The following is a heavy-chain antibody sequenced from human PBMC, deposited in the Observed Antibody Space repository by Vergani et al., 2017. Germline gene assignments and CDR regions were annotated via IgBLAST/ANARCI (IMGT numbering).Heavy chain of an antibody. CDR2: ISWDGGST. Sequence: EVQLVESGGGLVQPGGSLRLSCAASGFTVSSNYMSWVRQAPGKGLEWVSLISWDGGSTYYADSVTGRFTISRDNSKNSLYLQMNSLRTEDTALYYCAKDLRGWGAFDYWGQGTLVTVSS. D-gene: IGHD3-16*01. CDR3: AKDLRGWGAFDY. V-gene: IGHV3-43*02. J-gene: IGHJ4*02. CDR1: GFTVSSNY.